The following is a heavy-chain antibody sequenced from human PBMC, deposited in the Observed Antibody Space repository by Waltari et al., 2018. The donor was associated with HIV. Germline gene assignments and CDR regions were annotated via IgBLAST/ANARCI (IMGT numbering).Heavy chain of an antibody. D-gene: IGHD3-22*01. Sequence: EVQLVESGGGLVKPGGSLRLSCAASGFTFSRYSMNWVRQAPGQGMEWVSSSSSSSSYIYYADSVKDRFTISRDNAKNSLYLQMNSLRAEDTAVYYCARDSSPYYYDSSGYASFDYWGQGTLVTVSS. CDR1: GFTFSRYS. CDR2: SSSSSSYI. V-gene: IGHV3-21*01. J-gene: IGHJ4*02. CDR3: ARDSSPYYYDSSGYASFDY.